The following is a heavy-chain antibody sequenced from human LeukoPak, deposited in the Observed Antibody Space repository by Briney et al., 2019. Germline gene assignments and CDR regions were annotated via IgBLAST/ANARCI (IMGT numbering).Heavy chain of an antibody. D-gene: IGHD3-3*01. CDR2: IYSSGGT. J-gene: IGHJ6*03. CDR3: ARDKGDFDFSGGPRSKNYYYYMDV. CDR1: GASIRGYY. V-gene: IGHV4-59*01. Sequence: SETLSLTCTVSGASIRGYYWSWIRQPPGKGPEWIGYIYSSGGTNYNPSLTSRVTISVDTSKTQFSLKLNSVTAADTAVYYCARDKGDFDFSGGPRSKNYYYYMDVWGKGTTVTVSS.